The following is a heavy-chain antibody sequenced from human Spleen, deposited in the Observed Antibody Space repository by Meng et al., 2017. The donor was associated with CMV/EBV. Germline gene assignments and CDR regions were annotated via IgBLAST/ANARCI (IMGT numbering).Heavy chain of an antibody. J-gene: IGHJ4*02. V-gene: IGHV3-23*03. CDR1: GFTFSSYA. Sequence: GGSLRLSCAASGFTFSSYAMSWVRQAPGKGLEWVSVIYTGGRTHYEESVKGRFTISRDDSKSTLYLQMNSLSAEDTAVHYCVKVYCTSSSCYFDQWGQGTLVTVSS. CDR2: IYTGGRT. D-gene: IGHD2-2*01. CDR3: VKVYCTSSSCYFDQ.